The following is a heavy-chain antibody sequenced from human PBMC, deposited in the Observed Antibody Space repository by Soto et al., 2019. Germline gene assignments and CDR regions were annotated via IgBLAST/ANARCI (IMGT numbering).Heavy chain of an antibody. V-gene: IGHV3-33*01. Sequence: PGGSLRLSCAASGFTFSSYGMHWVRQAPGKGLEWVAVIWYDGSNKYYADSVKGRFTISRDNSKNTLYLQMNSLRAEDTAVYYCARDGGWLPRFYYYYGMDVWGQGTTVTVSS. CDR1: GFTFSSYG. J-gene: IGHJ6*02. CDR2: IWYDGSNK. D-gene: IGHD5-12*01. CDR3: ARDGGWLPRFYYYYGMDV.